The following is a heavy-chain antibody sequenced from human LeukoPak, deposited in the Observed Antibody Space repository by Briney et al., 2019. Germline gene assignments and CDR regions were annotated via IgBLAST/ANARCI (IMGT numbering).Heavy chain of an antibody. CDR2: TYYRSKWYN. Sequence: SQTLSLTCAISGDSVSSNSAAWNWIRQSPSRGLEWLGRTYYRSKWYNDYAVSVKSRITINPDTSKNQFSLQLNSVTAEDTAVYYCARVPRIVSSWQYYFDYWGQGTLVTVSS. CDR1: GDSVSSNSAA. V-gene: IGHV6-1*01. CDR3: ARVPRIVSSWQYYFDY. D-gene: IGHD6-13*01. J-gene: IGHJ4*02.